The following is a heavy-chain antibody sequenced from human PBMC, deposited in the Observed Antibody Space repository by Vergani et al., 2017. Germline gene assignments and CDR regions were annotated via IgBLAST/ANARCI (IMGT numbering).Heavy chain of an antibody. CDR3: ARARKFRFGVVWENWFDP. V-gene: IGHV3-74*01. CDR2: MNGDGDTI. J-gene: IGHJ5*02. D-gene: IGHD3-3*01. CDR1: GFTFNECW. Sequence: EVELVESGGGLVQPGGSLRLSCAASGFTFNECWMHWARQVPGKGLVWVSGMNGDGDTISYADSVKGRFTISRDNAKNTLFLQMNSLRAEDTAVYYCARARKFRFGVVWENWFDPWGQGTLVTFSS.